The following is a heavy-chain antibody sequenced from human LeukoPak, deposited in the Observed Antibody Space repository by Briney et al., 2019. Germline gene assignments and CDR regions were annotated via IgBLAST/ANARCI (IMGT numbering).Heavy chain of an antibody. J-gene: IGHJ4*02. CDR2: VRYSGKT. V-gene: IGHV4-39*01. Sequence: SETLSLTCTVPGGSISSSSSYWGWIRQPPGKGLEWIGSVRYSGKTYYNPSLKSRVTMSLDTSKNQFSLRLTSVTAADTAVYSCARHYYDSSGLAYYFDYWGQGTPVTVSS. D-gene: IGHD3-22*01. CDR3: ARHYYDSSGLAYYFDY. CDR1: GGSISSSSSY.